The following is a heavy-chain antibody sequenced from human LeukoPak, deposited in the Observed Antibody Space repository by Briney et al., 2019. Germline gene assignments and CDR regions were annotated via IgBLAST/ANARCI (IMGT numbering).Heavy chain of an antibody. CDR1: GYTFSSYS. Sequence: PGVSLRLSCAASGYTFSSYSINWVRQAPGKGLEWVSSISVRSNYIYYADSVRGRFRISRDDARDSLYLQMNSLRAEDTAVYYCVRLRRNSDTTGFYYYYDFWGQGTLVTVSS. D-gene: IGHD3-22*01. J-gene: IGHJ4*02. CDR2: ISVRSNYI. CDR3: VRLRRNSDTTGFYYYYDF. V-gene: IGHV3-21*01.